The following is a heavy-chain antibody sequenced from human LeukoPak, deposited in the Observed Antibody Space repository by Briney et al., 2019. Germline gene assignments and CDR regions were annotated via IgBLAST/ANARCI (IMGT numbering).Heavy chain of an antibody. CDR2: ISSTSSTI. CDR1: GFTFANYN. CDR3: ARDPPHGMDV. J-gene: IGHJ6*02. V-gene: IGHV3-48*01. Sequence: GESLRLSCAASGFTFANYNFNWVRQAPGKGLEWVSYISSTSSTIYYADSMKGRFTIPRDNAKNSLYLQMNSLRAEDTAVYYCARDPPHGMDVWGQGTTVTVSS.